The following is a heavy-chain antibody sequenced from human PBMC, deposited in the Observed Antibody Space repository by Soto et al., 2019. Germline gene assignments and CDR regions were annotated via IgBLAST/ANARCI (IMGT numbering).Heavy chain of an antibody. CDR3: ARARCSGCSCHKVFDY. Sequence: QVQLVQSGAEVKKPGASVKVSCKASGYTFTSYAMHWVRQAPGQRLEWMGWINAGNGNTKYSQKFQGRVTITRDTSASTAYIELSSLRSEDTAVYYCARARCSGCSCHKVFDYWGQGTLVTVSS. V-gene: IGHV1-3*01. CDR1: GYTFTSYA. CDR2: INAGNGNT. D-gene: IGHD2-15*01. J-gene: IGHJ4*02.